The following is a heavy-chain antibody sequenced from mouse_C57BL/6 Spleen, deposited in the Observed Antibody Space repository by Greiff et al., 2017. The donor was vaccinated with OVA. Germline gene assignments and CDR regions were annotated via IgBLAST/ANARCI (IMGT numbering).Heavy chain of an antibody. J-gene: IGHJ2*01. Sequence: VQLVESGAELVRPGTSVKVSCKASGYAFTNYLIEWVKQRPGQGLEWIGVINPGSGGTNYNEKFKGKATLTADKSSSTAYMQLSSLTSEDSAVYFCARSPYDGYYVNYFDYWGQGTTLTVSS. CDR3: ARSPYDGYYVNYFDY. D-gene: IGHD2-3*01. CDR2: INPGSGGT. CDR1: GYAFTNYL. V-gene: IGHV1-54*01.